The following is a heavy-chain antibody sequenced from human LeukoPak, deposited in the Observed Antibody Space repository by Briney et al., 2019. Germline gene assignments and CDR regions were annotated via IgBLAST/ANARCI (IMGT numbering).Heavy chain of an antibody. Sequence: PSETLSLTCTVSGYSISSGYYWGWIRQPPGKGLEWIGSIYHSGSTYYNPSLKSRVTISVDTSKNQFSLKLSSVTAADTAVYYRARGGDCSSTSCYPGFDYWGQGTLVTVSS. CDR2: IYHSGST. CDR1: GYSISSGYY. CDR3: ARGGDCSSTSCYPGFDY. D-gene: IGHD2-2*03. J-gene: IGHJ4*02. V-gene: IGHV4-38-2*02.